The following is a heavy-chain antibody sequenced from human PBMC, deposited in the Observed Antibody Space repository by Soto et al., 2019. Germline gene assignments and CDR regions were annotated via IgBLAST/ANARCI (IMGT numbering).Heavy chain of an antibody. Sequence: SVKVSCKARGGTFSGYAISLVRQAPGQGLEWMGGIIPIFGTANCAQKLQGRVTITADESTSTAYMELSSLRSEDTAVYYCARQPHLITIFGVALEYWGQGTLVTVSS. V-gene: IGHV1-69*13. CDR2: IIPIFGTA. CDR1: GGTFSGYA. J-gene: IGHJ4*02. D-gene: IGHD3-3*01. CDR3: ARQPHLITIFGVALEY.